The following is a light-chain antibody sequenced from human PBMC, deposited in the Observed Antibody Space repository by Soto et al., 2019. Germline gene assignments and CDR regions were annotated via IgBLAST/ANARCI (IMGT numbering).Light chain of an antibody. V-gene: IGKV3-15*01. CDR2: GAS. CDR1: QSVSSN. Sequence: EIVMTQSPATLSVSPGERATLSCRASQSVSSNLAWYQQKPGQAPRLLIYGASTRATGIPARFSGSGSGTEFTLTISILQSEDFAVYYCQQYNNWPKTFGQGTTV. J-gene: IGKJ1*01. CDR3: QQYNNWPKT.